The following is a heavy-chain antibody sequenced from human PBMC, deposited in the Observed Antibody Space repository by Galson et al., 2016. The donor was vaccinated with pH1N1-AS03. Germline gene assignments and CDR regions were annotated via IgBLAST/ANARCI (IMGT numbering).Heavy chain of an antibody. J-gene: IGHJ4*02. V-gene: IGHV3-11*01. D-gene: IGHD3-9*01. CDR1: GFTFSDYY. CDR3: ARGWYDIWTGYLVDPFDY. Sequence: SLRLSCAASGFTFSDYYMSWIRQAPGKGLEWISCITSSGGSGPTIYYADSVKGRFTISRDNAKNSQYLHMNSLRADDTAVYYCARGWYDIWTGYLVDPFDYWGQGALVTVSS. CDR2: ITSSGGSGPTI.